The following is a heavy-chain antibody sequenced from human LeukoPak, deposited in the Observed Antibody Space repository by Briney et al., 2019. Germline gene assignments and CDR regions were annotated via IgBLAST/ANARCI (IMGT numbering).Heavy chain of an antibody. J-gene: IGHJ4*02. Sequence: LAGGSLRLSCAASGSSLGSHPMNWVRQAPGKGLEWVSGITGSGDYTYYIDSVQGRFTISRDNSKNMLFLQMNSLRAEDTAVYYCARGVMAARLYYFDYWGRGILVTVSS. CDR1: GSSLGSHP. CDR3: ARGVMAARLYYFDY. D-gene: IGHD2-21*01. V-gene: IGHV3-23*01. CDR2: ITGSGDYT.